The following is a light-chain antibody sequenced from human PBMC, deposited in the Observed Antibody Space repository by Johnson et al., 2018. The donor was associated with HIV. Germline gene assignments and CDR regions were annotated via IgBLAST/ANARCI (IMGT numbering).Light chain of an antibody. J-gene: IGLJ1*01. CDR3: GTWDSSLSAGV. V-gene: IGLV1-51*01. Sequence: HSVLTQPPSVSAAPGQKVTISCSGSSSNIGRNYVSWYQQLPGTAPKLLIFDNNKRPSGIPDRFSGSKSGTSATLGITGLQTGDEADYYCGTWDSSLSAGVFGTVTKVTVL. CDR1: SSNIGRNY. CDR2: DNN.